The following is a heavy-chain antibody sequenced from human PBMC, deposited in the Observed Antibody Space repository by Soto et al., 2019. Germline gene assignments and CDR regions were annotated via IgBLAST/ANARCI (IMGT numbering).Heavy chain of an antibody. J-gene: IGHJ1*01. CDR2: IIPLLGIT. V-gene: IGHV1-69*13. Sequence: AVKVSCNASGGTFSGHAINLVRHAPGQGLEWMGGIIPLLGITDYGQKFQGRITIAADESTGTAYMDLRGLRSEDTAVYYCARDPRSITGTTSSEDFQHWCQGTLLTVFS. CDR1: GGTFSGHA. CDR3: ARDPRSITGTTSSEDFQH. D-gene: IGHD1-20*01.